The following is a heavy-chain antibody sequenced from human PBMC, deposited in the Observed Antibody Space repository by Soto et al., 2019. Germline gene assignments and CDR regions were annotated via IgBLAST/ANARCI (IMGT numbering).Heavy chain of an antibody. CDR2: IWYDGSNK. D-gene: IGHD3-10*02. J-gene: IGHJ3*02. Sequence: GGSLRLSCAASGFTFSSYGMHWVRQAPGKGLEWVAVIWYDGSNKYYADSVKGRFTISRDNSKNTLYLQMNSLRAEDTAVYYCGRGGDGLPYVWDAFDIWGQGTMVTVSS. V-gene: IGHV3-33*01. CDR1: GFTFSSYG. CDR3: GRGGDGLPYVWDAFDI.